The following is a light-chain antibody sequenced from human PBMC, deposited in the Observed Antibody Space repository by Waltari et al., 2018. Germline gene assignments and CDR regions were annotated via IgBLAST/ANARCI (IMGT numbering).Light chain of an antibody. CDR2: KVS. CDR1: ESLVASDGNTY. CDR3: MQGIHRPWT. Sequence: DVVMTQSPLSLSVTLGQSASISCRSSESLVASDGNTYFNWFQQRPGQLPRRLLYKVSNRDSGVPDRVSGSGSGTDFTLRITKVEAEDVGVYYCMQGIHRPWTFGQGTKVEIK. V-gene: IGKV2-30*01. J-gene: IGKJ1*01.